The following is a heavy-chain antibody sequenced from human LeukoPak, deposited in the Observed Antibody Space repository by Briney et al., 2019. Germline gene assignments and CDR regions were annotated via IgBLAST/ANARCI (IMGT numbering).Heavy chain of an antibody. J-gene: IGHJ4*02. CDR2: INHSGST. Sequence: SETLSLTCAVYGGSFSGYYWSWIRQPPGKGLEWIGEINHSGSTNYNPSLKSRVTISVDTSKNQFSLKLSSVTAADTAVYYCARGPVSLGSSWPFEYWGQGTLVTVSS. CDR1: GGSFSGYY. CDR3: ARGPVSLGSSWPFEY. D-gene: IGHD6-13*01. V-gene: IGHV4-34*01.